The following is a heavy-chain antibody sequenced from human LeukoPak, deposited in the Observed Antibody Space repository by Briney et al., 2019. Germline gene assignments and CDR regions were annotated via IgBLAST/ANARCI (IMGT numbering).Heavy chain of an antibody. J-gene: IGHJ4*02. Sequence: GGTLRLSCAASGFTFSGYGMSWVRQAPGKGLEWVSAISGSGGSTYYADSVKGRFTISRDNSKNTLYLQMNSLRAEDTAVYYCAKDLRRYCSSTSCSFDYWGQGTLVTVSS. CDR1: GFTFSGYG. CDR2: ISGSGGST. D-gene: IGHD2-2*01. CDR3: AKDLRRYCSSTSCSFDY. V-gene: IGHV3-23*01.